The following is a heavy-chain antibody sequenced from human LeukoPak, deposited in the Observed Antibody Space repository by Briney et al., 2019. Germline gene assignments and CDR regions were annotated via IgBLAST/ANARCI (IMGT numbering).Heavy chain of an antibody. CDR3: ARDHVVPAAIL. V-gene: IGHV4-30-4*08. D-gene: IGHD2-2*01. J-gene: IGHJ4*02. Sequence: SETLSLTCTVPGGSISSGDYYWCWIRQPPGKGLEWIGYIYYSGSTYYNPSLKSRVTISVDTSKNQFSLKLSSVTAADTAVYYCARDHVVPAAILWGQGTLVTVSS. CDR1: GGSISSGDYY. CDR2: IYYSGST.